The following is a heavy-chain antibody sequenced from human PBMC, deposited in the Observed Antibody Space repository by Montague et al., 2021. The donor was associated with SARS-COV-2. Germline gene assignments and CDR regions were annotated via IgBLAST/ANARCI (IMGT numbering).Heavy chain of an antibody. CDR1: GGSISSYY. J-gene: IGHJ4*02. D-gene: IGHD6-13*01. Sequence: SETLSLTCTVSGGSISSYYWSWIRQPPGKGLEWIGYIYYSGSTNYNPSLKSRVTISVDTSKNQFSLKLSSVTAADTAVYYCARRYSSSWTGDQYYFDYWAREPWSPSPQ. V-gene: IGHV4-59*12. CDR2: IYYSGST. CDR3: ARRYSSSWTGDQYYFDY.